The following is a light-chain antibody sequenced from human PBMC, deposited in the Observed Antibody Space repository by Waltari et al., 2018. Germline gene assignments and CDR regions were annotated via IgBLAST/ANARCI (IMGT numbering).Light chain of an antibody. V-gene: IGKV3-15*01. J-gene: IGKJ1*01. Sequence: TQSPATLSVSLGERVTLTCRASESISINLAWYQQKPGQPPRLIIHGASKRATGVPARFAGSGSRTEFTLTITSLQSEDIAVYYCQQYNNWPETFGQGTKVEIK. CDR1: ESISIN. CDR3: QQYNNWPET. CDR2: GAS.